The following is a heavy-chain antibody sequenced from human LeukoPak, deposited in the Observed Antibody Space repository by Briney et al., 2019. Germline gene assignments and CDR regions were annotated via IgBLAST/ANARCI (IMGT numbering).Heavy chain of an antibody. J-gene: IGHJ4*01. V-gene: IGHV4-38-2*01. CDR2: IFHTGST. D-gene: IGHD3-10*01. Sequence: SETLSLTCAVSGYSISSGYYWDWIRQPPGKGLEWIGSIFHTGSTYYNASLKSRLTISLDTSKNQFSLKLTSVTAADTAVYYCAAFSPNILPMVPHWGHGTLVTVSS. CDR1: GYSISSGYY. CDR3: AAFSPNILPMVPH.